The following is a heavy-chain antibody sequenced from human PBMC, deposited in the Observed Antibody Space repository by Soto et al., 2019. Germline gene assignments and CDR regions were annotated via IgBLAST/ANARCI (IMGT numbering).Heavy chain of an antibody. Sequence: ASETLSLTCTVSGGSISSSSYYWGWIRQPPGKGLEWIGSIYYSGSTYYNPSLKSRVTISVDTSKNQFSLKLSSVTAADTAVYYCARRGEYWVYGSGTGIPNDYWGQGTLVTVSS. CDR3: ARRGEYWVYGSGTGIPNDY. CDR1: GGSISSSSYY. J-gene: IGHJ4*02. D-gene: IGHD3-10*01. CDR2: IYYSGST. V-gene: IGHV4-39*01.